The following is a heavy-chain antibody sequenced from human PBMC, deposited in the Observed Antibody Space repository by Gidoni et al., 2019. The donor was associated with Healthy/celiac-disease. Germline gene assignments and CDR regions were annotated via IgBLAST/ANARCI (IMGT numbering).Heavy chain of an antibody. D-gene: IGHD6-6*01. V-gene: IGHV3-23*01. Sequence: EVQLLESGGGLVQPGGSLRLSCAASGFTFSSYAMSWVRQAPGKGLEWFSAISGSGGSTYYADPVKGRFTISRDNSKNTLYLQMNSLRAEDTAVYYCAKGAIYSSSSGYYYYYGMDVWGQGTTVTVSS. CDR3: AKGAIYSSSSGYYYYYGMDV. CDR1: GFTFSSYA. J-gene: IGHJ6*02. CDR2: ISGSGGST.